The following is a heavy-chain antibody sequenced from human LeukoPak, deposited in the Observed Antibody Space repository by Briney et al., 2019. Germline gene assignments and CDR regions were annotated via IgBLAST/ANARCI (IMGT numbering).Heavy chain of an antibody. D-gene: IGHD6-13*01. CDR3: ARRTLVSSSWYSAFDI. Sequence: PSETLSLTCAVYGGSFSGYFWSWIRQPPGKGLEWIGDINHNGGTNYNPSLKSRVTISVDTSKNQFSLKLSSVTAADTAVYYCARRTLVSSSWYSAFDIWGQGTMVTVSS. CDR2: INHNGGT. CDR1: GGSFSGYF. J-gene: IGHJ3*02. V-gene: IGHV4-34*01.